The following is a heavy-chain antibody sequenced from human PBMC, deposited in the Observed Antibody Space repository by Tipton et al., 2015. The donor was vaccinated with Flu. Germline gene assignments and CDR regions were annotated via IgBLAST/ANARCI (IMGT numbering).Heavy chain of an antibody. D-gene: IGHD3-10*01. J-gene: IGHJ4*02. CDR2: ISYDGSNQ. V-gene: IGHV3-30*13. CDR1: GFTFSNYG. Sequence: QLVQSGGGVVQPGRSLRLSCAASGFTFSNYGMFWVRQAPGKGLEWVTTISYDGSNQYYADSVKGRFTISRDNSKNMMYLQMNSLRAEDTAVYYCARDSDYGSVSYWIDYWGQGTLFIVSS. CDR3: ARDSDYGSVSYWIDY.